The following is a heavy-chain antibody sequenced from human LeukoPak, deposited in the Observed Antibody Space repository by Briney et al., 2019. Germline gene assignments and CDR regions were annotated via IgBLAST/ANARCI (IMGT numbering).Heavy chain of an antibody. CDR1: GFTFSSNT. CDR3: ARAGTDNHFDY. V-gene: IGHV3-21*01. CDR2: ISSSGDFI. J-gene: IGHJ4*02. Sequence: GGSLRLSCAASGFTFSSNTMNWVRQAPGKGLEWVSSISSSGDFIYYADSVRGRFTISRDNVENSLYLQMNSLRAEDTAVYYYARAGTDNHFDYWGQGTLVTVSS. D-gene: IGHD5-24*01.